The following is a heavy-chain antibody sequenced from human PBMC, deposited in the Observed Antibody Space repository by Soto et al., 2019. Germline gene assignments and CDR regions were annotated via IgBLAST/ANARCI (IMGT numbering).Heavy chain of an antibody. D-gene: IGHD3-22*01. Sequence: PGESLKISCKGSGYSFAGYWITWVRQKPGKGLEWMGRIDPSDSQTYYSPSFRGHVTISATKSITTVFLQWSSLRASDTTMYYCARQIYDSDTGPNFQYYFDSWGQGTPVTVSS. V-gene: IGHV5-10-1*01. J-gene: IGHJ4*02. CDR3: ARQIYDSDTGPNFQYYFDS. CDR2: IDPSDSQT. CDR1: GYSFAGYW.